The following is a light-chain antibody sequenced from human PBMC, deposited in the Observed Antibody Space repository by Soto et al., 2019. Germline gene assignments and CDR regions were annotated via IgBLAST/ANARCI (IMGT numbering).Light chain of an antibody. CDR2: DAS. V-gene: IGKV1-5*01. CDR3: QQSDSYWT. CDR1: RSISTW. J-gene: IGKJ1*01. Sequence: DIQMTQSPSTLSASIGDRVTITCRASRSISTWLAWYQQKPGKAPNLLIYDASSLESEVSSRFSGSGSGTGFTLTVSTVQPDDSASYFCQQSDSYWTFGQGTKVAIK.